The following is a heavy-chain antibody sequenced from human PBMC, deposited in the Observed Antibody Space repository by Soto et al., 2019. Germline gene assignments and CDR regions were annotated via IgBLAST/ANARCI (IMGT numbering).Heavy chain of an antibody. CDR3: ARDLQWYCSSTSCRQNYYYYMDV. CDR2: IIPILGIA. CDR1: GGTFSSYT. V-gene: IGHV1-69*08. Sequence: QVQLVQSGAEVKTPGSSVKVSCKASGGTFSSYTISWVRQAPGQGLEWVGRIIPILGIANYAQKLQSRVTITEDKSTSTAYMALSSLRSEDTAVYYCARDLQWYCSSTSCRQNYYYYMDVWGKGTTVTVSS. J-gene: IGHJ6*03. D-gene: IGHD2-2*01.